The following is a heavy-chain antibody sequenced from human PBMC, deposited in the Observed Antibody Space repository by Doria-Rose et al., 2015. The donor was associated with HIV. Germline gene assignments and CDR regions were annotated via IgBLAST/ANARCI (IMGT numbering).Heavy chain of an antibody. D-gene: IGHD1-26*01. V-gene: IGHV3-11*01. J-gene: IGHJ4*02. CDR1: GFTFSDYY. CDR2: ISSSGSYI. CDR3: ACGVGATGDY. Sequence: LVESGGGLVKPGGSLRLPCAASGFTFSDYYMSWIRQPPGKGLEWVSYISSSGSYIYYADSVKGRFTISRDRAKNSLCLEMNSLRAEDTAVYYCACGVGATGDYWDQGTLVTVSS.